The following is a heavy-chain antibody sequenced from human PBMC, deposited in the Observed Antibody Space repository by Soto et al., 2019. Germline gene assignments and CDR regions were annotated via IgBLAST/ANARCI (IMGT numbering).Heavy chain of an antibody. CDR1: GSTFTSYG. V-gene: IGHV1-18*01. CDR3: PTQSDGLLRCLEWPQRHAFDI. J-gene: IGHJ3*02. D-gene: IGHD3-3*01. CDR2: ISAYYGNT. Sequence: ASVEAASRASGSTFTSYGISWARQAPGHGFESLGWISAYYGNTNYAQKLQGRVTMTTGTPTSTAYMKLKSLKSDDPDVYFCPTQSDGLLRCLEWPQRHAFDIRGQGTMGAVSS.